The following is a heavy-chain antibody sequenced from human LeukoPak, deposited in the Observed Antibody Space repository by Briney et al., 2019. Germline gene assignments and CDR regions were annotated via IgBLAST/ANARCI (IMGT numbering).Heavy chain of an antibody. J-gene: IGHJ4*02. V-gene: IGHV3-74*01. CDR1: GFAFSACW. CDR3: VRDLILVWTPGDDFDF. Sequence: PGGSLRLSCAASGFAFSACWMHWVRQAPGKGLEWVSRINEDATTITYADSVKGRFIISRDNSKKSLYLQMNNLRAEDTAVYYCVRDLILVWTPGDDFDFWGQGTLVIVSS. D-gene: IGHD3-16*01. CDR2: INEDATTI.